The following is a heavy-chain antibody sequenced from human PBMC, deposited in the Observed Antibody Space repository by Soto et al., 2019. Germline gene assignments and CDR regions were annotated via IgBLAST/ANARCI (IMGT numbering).Heavy chain of an antibody. CDR2: IWSDGSNK. V-gene: IGHV3-33*01. J-gene: IGHJ4*02. CDR1: GFTFSRHG. Sequence: QVQLVESGGGVVQPGSSLRLSCAASGFTFSRHGMHWVRQAPGKGLEWVAVIWSDGSNKIYAESVKGRFTISRDNSRNTLYLQMNSLRVDDTAVYYCARDPGGSPFDYWGQGTLVTVSS. D-gene: IGHD1-1*01. CDR3: ARDPGGSPFDY.